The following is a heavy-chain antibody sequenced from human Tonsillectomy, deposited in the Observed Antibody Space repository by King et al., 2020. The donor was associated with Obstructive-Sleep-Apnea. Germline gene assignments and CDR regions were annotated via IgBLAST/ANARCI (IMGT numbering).Heavy chain of an antibody. Sequence: VQLVESGGGLVQPGGSLRLSCAASGFTFSSYSMNWVRQAPGKGLEWVSYIIISSTTIYYADSVKGRFTISRDNAKNSLYLQMNSLRAEDTAVYYCARAELVPEILTGYYAYWYFDLWGRGTLVTVSS. J-gene: IGHJ2*01. D-gene: IGHD3-9*01. CDR3: ARAELVPEILTGYYAYWYFDL. CDR2: IIISSTTI. V-gene: IGHV3-48*04. CDR1: GFTFSSYS.